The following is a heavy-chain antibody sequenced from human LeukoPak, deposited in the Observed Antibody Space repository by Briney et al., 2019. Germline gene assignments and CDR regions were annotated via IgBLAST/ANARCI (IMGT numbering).Heavy chain of an antibody. CDR2: INWNGGST. Sequence: PAGSLRLSCAASGFTFDDYGMSWVRQAPGKGLEWVSGINWNGGSTGYADSMKGRFTISRDYANNSLYLQMNRLRAEDTALYYCARDTTAAGLYYLAYWGQGTLVTVSS. V-gene: IGHV3-20*04. D-gene: IGHD6-13*01. CDR3: ARDTTAAGLYYLAY. CDR1: GFTFDDYG. J-gene: IGHJ4*02.